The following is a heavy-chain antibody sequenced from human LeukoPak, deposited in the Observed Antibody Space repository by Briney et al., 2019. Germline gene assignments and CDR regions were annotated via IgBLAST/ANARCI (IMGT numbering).Heavy chain of an antibody. CDR3: AKAPYYDILTGYYNYWYFDY. Sequence: GGSLRLSCAASGFTFSSYAMSWVRQAPGKGLEWVSAISGSGGSTYYADSVKGRFTISRDNSKNTLYLQMNSLRAEDTAVYYCAKAPYYDILTGYYNYWYFDYWGQGTLVTVSS. CDR1: GFTFSSYA. V-gene: IGHV3-23*01. CDR2: ISGSGGST. J-gene: IGHJ4*02. D-gene: IGHD3-9*01.